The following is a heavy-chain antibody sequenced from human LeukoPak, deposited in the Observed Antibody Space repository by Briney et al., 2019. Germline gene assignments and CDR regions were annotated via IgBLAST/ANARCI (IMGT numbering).Heavy chain of an antibody. D-gene: IGHD5-18*01. CDR3: ASAGYSYGTIDY. CDR2: IYHSGST. J-gene: IGHJ4*02. V-gene: IGHV4-38-2*02. Sequence: KASETLSLTCTVSGYSISSGYYWGWIRQPPGKGLEWIGSIYHSGSTYYNPSLKSRVTISVDTSKNQFSLKLSSVTAADTAVYYCASAGYSYGTIDYWGQGTLVTVSS. CDR1: GYSISSGYY.